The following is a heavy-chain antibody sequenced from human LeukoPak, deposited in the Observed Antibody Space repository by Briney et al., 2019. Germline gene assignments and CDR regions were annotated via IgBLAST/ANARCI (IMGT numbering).Heavy chain of an antibody. J-gene: IGHJ3*02. Sequence: GKSLRLSCAASGFTFIGYPMHWVRQAPGKGLEWVSYISSGSNTIDYADSVKGRFTISRDNAKNSLYLQMNSLRAEDTAVYYCARETYYAYDIWGQGTMVTVSS. CDR2: ISSGSNTI. CDR3: ARETYYAYDI. CDR1: GFTFIGYP. V-gene: IGHV3-48*01. D-gene: IGHD3-10*01.